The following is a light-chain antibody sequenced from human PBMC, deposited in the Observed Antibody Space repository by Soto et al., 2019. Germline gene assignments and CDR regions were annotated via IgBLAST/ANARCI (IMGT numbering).Light chain of an antibody. CDR3: LQDYNYPWT. V-gene: IGKV1-6*01. CDR1: QGIRND. J-gene: IGKJ1*01. CDR2: AAS. Sequence: IQMTQSPSTLSGSVGDRVTITCRASQGIRNDLGWYQQKPGKAPKLLIYAASTLQSGVPSRFSGSGSGTGFTLTISSLQPEDCATYYCLQDYNYPWTFGQGTKVDIK.